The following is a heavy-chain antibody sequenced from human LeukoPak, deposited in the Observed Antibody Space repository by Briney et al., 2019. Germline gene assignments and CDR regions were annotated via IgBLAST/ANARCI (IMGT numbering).Heavy chain of an antibody. CDR2: INHSGST. CDR1: GGSFSGYY. V-gene: IGHV4-34*01. Sequence: SETLSLTCAVYGGSFSGYYWSWIRQPPGKGLEWIGEINHSGSTNYNPSLKSRVTISVDTSKNQFSLKLSSVTAADTAVYYCASCSGWGLYYYYYMDVWGKGTTVTVSS. CDR3: ASCSGWGLYYYYYMDV. J-gene: IGHJ6*03. D-gene: IGHD6-19*01.